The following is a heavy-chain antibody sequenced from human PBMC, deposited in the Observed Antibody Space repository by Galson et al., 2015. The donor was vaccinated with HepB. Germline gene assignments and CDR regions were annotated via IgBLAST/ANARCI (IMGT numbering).Heavy chain of an antibody. J-gene: IGHJ5*02. D-gene: IGHD3-16*02. Sequence: SLRLSCAASGFTFSNCGMHWVRQAPGKGLEWVAIIWYDGTNKYYADSVKGRFTISRDNSKNTLSLQMNSQRAEDTAIYYCASRTRWGVIPSWGQGTLVTVSS. CDR2: IWYDGTNK. CDR1: GFTFSNCG. CDR3: ASRTRWGVIPS. V-gene: IGHV3-33*08.